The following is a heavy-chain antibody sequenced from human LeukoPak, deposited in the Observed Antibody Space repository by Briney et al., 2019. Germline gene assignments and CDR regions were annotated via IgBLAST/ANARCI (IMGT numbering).Heavy chain of an antibody. CDR3: ARGTYYYVDY. CDR1: GGSINSYC. J-gene: IGHJ4*02. CDR2: IYTSGST. V-gene: IGHV4-4*07. Sequence: SETLSLTCTVSGGSINSYCWSWIRQPAGKGLEWIGRIYTSGSTNYNPSLKSRITISVDTSKNQFSLKLSSVTAADTAVYYCARGTYYYVDYWGQGTLVTVSS. D-gene: IGHD3-10*02.